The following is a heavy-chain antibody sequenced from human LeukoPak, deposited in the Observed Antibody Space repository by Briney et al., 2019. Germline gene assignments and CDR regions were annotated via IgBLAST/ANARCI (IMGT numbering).Heavy chain of an antibody. CDR3: ASAGGSSMEDFDY. Sequence: ASVKVSCKASGYTFTSYYMHWVRQAPGQGLEWMGIINPSGGSTSYAQKFQGRVTMTRDMSTSTAYMELRSLRSDDTAVYYCASAGGSSMEDFDYWGQGTLVTVSS. J-gene: IGHJ4*02. D-gene: IGHD2/OR15-2a*01. V-gene: IGHV1-46*01. CDR2: INPSGGST. CDR1: GYTFTSYY.